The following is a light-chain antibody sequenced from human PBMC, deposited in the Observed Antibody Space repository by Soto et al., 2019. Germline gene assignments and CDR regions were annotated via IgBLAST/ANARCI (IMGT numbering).Light chain of an antibody. Sequence: QPVLTQPPSVSGAPGQRVTISCTGSSSNIGAGSDVHWYQQLPRTAPKLLIYGNSNRPSGVPDRFSGSKSGTSASLAITGLQAEDEADYYCQSHDGSLSAWVFGGGTKLTVL. CDR3: QSHDGSLSAWV. CDR1: SSNIGAGSD. J-gene: IGLJ3*02. V-gene: IGLV1-40*01. CDR2: GNS.